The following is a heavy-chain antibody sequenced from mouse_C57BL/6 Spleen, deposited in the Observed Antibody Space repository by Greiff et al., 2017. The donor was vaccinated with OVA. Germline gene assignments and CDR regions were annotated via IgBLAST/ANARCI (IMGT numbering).Heavy chain of an antibody. CDR3: ASGANWAWFAY. D-gene: IGHD4-1*01. J-gene: IGHJ3*01. V-gene: IGHV3-6*01. Sequence: EVKLLESGPGLVKPSQSLSLTCSVTGYSITSGYYWNWIRQFPGNKLEWMGYISYDGSNNYNPSLKNRISITRDTSKNQFFLKLNSVTTEDTATYYCASGANWAWFAYWGQGTLVTVSA. CDR1: GYSITSGYY. CDR2: ISYDGSN.